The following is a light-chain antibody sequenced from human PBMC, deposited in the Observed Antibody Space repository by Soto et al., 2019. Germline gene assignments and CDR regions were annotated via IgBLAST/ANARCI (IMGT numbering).Light chain of an antibody. CDR1: QSVSSSY. J-gene: IGKJ1*01. Sequence: EIVLTQSPGTLSLSPGERATLSCRASQSVSSSYLAWYQQKPGQAPRLLIYGASTRATSVPARFTGSRSGTDFSLTIDSLQSEDFAVYYCQQYNTWPRTFGQGTKVDIK. CDR2: GAS. V-gene: IGKV3-15*01. CDR3: QQYNTWPRT.